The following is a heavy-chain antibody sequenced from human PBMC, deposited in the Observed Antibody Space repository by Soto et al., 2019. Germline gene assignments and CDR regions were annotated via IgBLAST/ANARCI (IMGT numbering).Heavy chain of an antibody. CDR2: IRGDGGTT. Sequence: GGSLRLSCAASGFTFDDYAMHWVRQAPGKGLEWVSLIRGDGGTTYYADSVKGRFTISRDNSKNSRYLQMNSLRTEYTALYYCSKDIRSAPGLFDNWGQGTLVTVSS. CDR1: GFTFDDYA. CDR3: SKDIRSAPGLFDN. D-gene: IGHD6-13*01. J-gene: IGHJ4*02. V-gene: IGHV3-43*02.